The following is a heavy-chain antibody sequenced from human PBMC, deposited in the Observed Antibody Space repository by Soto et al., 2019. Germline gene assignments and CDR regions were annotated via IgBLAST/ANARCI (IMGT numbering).Heavy chain of an antibody. Sequence: PSETLSLTCTVSGASISSYYWIWIRQPAGKGLEWIGRVFISGSTNYNPSLESRVTMSVDTSKNQFYLRLSSVTAADTAVYYCASALLHFGDYYFHYWGQGDPVTVSS. CDR2: VFISGST. D-gene: IGHD4-17*01. CDR1: GASISSYY. CDR3: ASALLHFGDYYFHY. J-gene: IGHJ4*02. V-gene: IGHV4-4*07.